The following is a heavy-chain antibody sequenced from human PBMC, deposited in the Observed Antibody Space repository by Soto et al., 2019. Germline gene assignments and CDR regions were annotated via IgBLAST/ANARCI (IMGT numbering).Heavy chain of an antibody. J-gene: IGHJ1*01. CDR1: GYTFTSYY. D-gene: IGHD2-21*02. CDR2: INPSGGST. V-gene: IGHV1-46*01. CDR3: ARDSVVTAVLGYFQH. Sequence: GASVKVSCKASGYTFTSYYMHCVRQAPGQGLEWMGIINPSGGSTSHAQKFQGRVTMTRDTSTSTVYMELSSLRSEDTAVYYCARDSVVTAVLGYFQHWGQGTLVTVSS.